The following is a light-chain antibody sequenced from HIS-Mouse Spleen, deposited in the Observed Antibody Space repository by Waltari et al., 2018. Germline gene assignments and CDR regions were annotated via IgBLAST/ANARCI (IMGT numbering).Light chain of an antibody. CDR1: SSDVGGYNY. V-gene: IGLV2-14*03. Sequence: QSALTQPASVSGSPGQSITIPCTGTSSDVGGYNYVSWYQPHPGKAPKPMIYDVRNRPSGVSNRFSGSKSGNTASLTISGLQAEDEADYYCSSYTSSSTRVFGGGTKLTVL. CDR2: DVR. J-gene: IGLJ3*02. CDR3: SSYTSSSTRV.